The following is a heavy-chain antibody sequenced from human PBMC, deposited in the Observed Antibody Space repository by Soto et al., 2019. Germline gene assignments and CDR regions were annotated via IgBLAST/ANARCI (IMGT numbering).Heavy chain of an antibody. Sequence: QVQVVQSGVEVRRPGSSVKVSCKASGDTFKNCVISWVRQATGQGLEWMVGIIPLFGTTDFAQRFQGRLTMTTDESTTTAYMELSRLRSEDTATYYCAAELGFGKLSVVWGQGITVSVSS. CDR3: AAELGFGKLSVV. CDR1: GDTFKNCV. V-gene: IGHV1-69*01. CDR2: IIPLFGTT. J-gene: IGHJ6*02. D-gene: IGHD3-10*01.